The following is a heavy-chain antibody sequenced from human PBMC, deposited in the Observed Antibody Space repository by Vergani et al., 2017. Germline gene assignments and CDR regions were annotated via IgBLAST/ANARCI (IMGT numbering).Heavy chain of an antibody. CDR2: ISSSGSP. D-gene: IGHD3-10*01. V-gene: IGHV4-39*02. CDR1: GGSISSSSYF. CDR3: ARPVGPSAIADGYHV. J-gene: IGHJ3*01. Sequence: QLQLQESGPGLVKASETLSLTCTVSGGSISSSSYFWGWIRQPPGKGLECIGSISSSGSPYYNPTLKSRLAFSVDTSKNLFSLRLKSVTATDTGMYYCARPVGPSAIADGYHVWGQGTMVTVS.